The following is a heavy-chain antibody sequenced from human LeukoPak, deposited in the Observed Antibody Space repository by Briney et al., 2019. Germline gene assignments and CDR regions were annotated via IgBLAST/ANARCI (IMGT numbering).Heavy chain of an antibody. CDR3: ARRVGYCSSTSCYAGYSGYEFDY. CDR1: GYSFTSYW. Sequence: GESLKISCKGSGYSFTSYWIGWVRQMPGKGLEWMGIIYPGDSDTRYSPSFQGQVTISADKSISTAYLQWSSLKASDTAMYYCARRVGYCSSTSCYAGYSGYEFDYWGQGTLVTVSS. CDR2: IYPGDSDT. J-gene: IGHJ4*02. D-gene: IGHD2-2*01. V-gene: IGHV5-51*01.